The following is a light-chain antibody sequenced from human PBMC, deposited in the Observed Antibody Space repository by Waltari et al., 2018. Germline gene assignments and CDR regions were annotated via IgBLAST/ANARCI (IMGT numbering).Light chain of an antibody. V-gene: IGKV1-39*01. J-gene: IGKJ2*01. CDR3: QQSYNTPFT. CDR2: SAS. CDR1: ESISNY. Sequence: DIQMTQFPFSLSSSLGDRVTITCRASESISNYVNWYQQKPGRAPKVLIYSASSLQSGVPSRFSGSGSGTDYTLTISSLQPEDSATYYCQQSYNTPFTFGQGTKLEIK.